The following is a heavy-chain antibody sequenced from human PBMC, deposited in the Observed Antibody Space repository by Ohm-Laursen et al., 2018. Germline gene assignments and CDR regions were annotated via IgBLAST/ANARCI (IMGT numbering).Heavy chain of an antibody. CDR1: GFTFNNYD. V-gene: IGHV3-30*18. CDR3: AKDRGTSSRFRFDY. D-gene: IGHD1-7*01. J-gene: IGHJ4*02. CDR2: ISYDGNNK. Sequence: RSLRLSCTASGFTFNNYDIHWVRQAPGKGLEWVAVISYDGNNKFYADSVKGRFTISRDNSKNTLYLQMNSLGAEDTAVYYCAKDRGTSSRFRFDYWGQGTLVSVSS.